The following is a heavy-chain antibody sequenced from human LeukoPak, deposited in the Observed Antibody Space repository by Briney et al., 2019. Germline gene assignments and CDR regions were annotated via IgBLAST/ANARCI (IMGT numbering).Heavy chain of an antibody. Sequence: GGSLRLSCAASGFTFSTYAMTWVRQAPGKGLEWVSSISGSGGSTYYADSVKGRFTISRDNSKNTLYLQMSSLRAEDTAVYYCASLGSSWYIINWGQGTLVTVSS. V-gene: IGHV3-23*01. CDR2: ISGSGGST. D-gene: IGHD6-13*01. CDR3: ASLGSSWYIIN. CDR1: GFTFSTYA. J-gene: IGHJ4*02.